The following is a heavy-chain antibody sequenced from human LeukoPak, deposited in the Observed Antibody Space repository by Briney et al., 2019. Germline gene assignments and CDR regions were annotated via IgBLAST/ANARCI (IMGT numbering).Heavy chain of an antibody. CDR1: YYSISRGHY. V-gene: IGHV4-38-2*02. CDR2: IYYTGNT. Sequence: PSETLSLTCTVSYYSISRGHYWGWIRQPPGMGLEWIGSIYYTGNTYYNASLKSQVSISIDTSKNQFSLKLTSVTAADTAVYYCARQTGSGLFILPGGQGTLVTVSS. CDR3: ARQTGSGLFILP. D-gene: IGHD3/OR15-3a*01. J-gene: IGHJ4*02.